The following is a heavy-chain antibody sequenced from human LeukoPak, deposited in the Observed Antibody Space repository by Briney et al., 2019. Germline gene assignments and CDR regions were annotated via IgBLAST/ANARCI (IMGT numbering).Heavy chain of an antibody. CDR1: GYTFTSYA. CDR2: INAGNGNT. Sequence: ASVKVSCKASGYTFTSYAMHWVRQAPGQRLEWMGWINAGNGNTKYSQKFQDRVTITRDTSASTAYMEQSSLRSEDTAVYYCARRWEINWFDPWGQGTLVTVSS. CDR3: ARRWEINWFDP. J-gene: IGHJ5*02. D-gene: IGHD1-26*01. V-gene: IGHV1-3*01.